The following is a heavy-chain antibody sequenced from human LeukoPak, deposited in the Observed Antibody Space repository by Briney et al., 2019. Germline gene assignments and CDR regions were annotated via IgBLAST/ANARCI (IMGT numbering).Heavy chain of an antibody. CDR1: GFTFSSYG. D-gene: IGHD5-18*01. CDR3: AKDLSLYSYGLRNDLDY. CDR2: IRYDGSNK. J-gene: IGHJ4*02. Sequence: PGGSLRLSCAASGFTFSSYGMHWVRQAPGKGLEWVAFIRYDGSNKYYADSVKGRFTISRDNSKNTLYLQMNSLRAEDTAVYYCAKDLSLYSYGLRNDLDYWGQGTLVTVSS. V-gene: IGHV3-30*02.